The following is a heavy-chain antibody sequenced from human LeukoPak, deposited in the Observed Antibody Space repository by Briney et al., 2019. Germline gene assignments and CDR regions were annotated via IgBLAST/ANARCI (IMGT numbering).Heavy chain of an antibody. Sequence: SETLSLTCTVSGGSISSSSYYWGWIRQPPGKGLEWIGSIYYSGSTYYNPSLKSRVTISVDTSKNQFSLKLSSVTAADTAVYYCARVNRGSVSFFDYWGQGTLVTVSS. J-gene: IGHJ4*02. D-gene: IGHD7-27*01. CDR2: IYYSGST. CDR3: ARVNRGSVSFFDY. V-gene: IGHV4-39*07. CDR1: GGSISSSSYY.